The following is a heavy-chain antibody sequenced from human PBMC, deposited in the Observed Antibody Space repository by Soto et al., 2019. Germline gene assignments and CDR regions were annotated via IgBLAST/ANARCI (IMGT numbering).Heavy chain of an antibody. CDR2: ISDYNGNT. CDR3: ARDGTSMYGMDV. V-gene: IGHV1-18*01. D-gene: IGHD1-1*01. J-gene: IGHJ6*02. CDR1: GYTLATYG. Sequence: QVQLVQSGAEVKKPGASVKVSCKASGYTLATYGISWVRQAPGQGLEWMGWISDYNGNTNYAQKLQDRVTLTTDTSTNTADMELRSLRSDDTAVYYCARDGTSMYGMDVGGQVTTVTVSS.